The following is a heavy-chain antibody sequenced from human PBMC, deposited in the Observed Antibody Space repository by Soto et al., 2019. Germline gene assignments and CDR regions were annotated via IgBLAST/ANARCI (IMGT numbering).Heavy chain of an antibody. CDR3: ARGDFWSGYEAPGFPPDP. D-gene: IGHD3-3*01. V-gene: IGHV1-69*13. CDR2: IIPIFGTA. CDR1: GGTFSSYA. Sequence: GASVKVSCKASGGTFSSYAISWVRQAPGQGLEWMGGIIPIFGTANYAQKFQGRVTITADESTSTAYMELSSLRSEDTAVYYCARGDFWSGYEAPGFPPDPWGQGTLVTVSS. J-gene: IGHJ5*02.